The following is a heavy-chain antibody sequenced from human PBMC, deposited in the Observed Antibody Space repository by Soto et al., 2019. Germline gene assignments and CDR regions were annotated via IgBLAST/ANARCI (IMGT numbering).Heavy chain of an antibody. Sequence: GGSLRLSCEAPGFTFISYSMNWVGQAAGKGLEWVPYMSSSSSTIYCADSVKGRFTISRDNAKNSLYLQMNSLRDEDTAVYYCAGRDYYDSSGYYFYWGQGTLVSVSS. CDR3: AGRDYYDSSGYYFY. D-gene: IGHD3-22*01. V-gene: IGHV3-48*02. CDR2: MSSSSSTI. J-gene: IGHJ4*02. CDR1: GFTFISYS.